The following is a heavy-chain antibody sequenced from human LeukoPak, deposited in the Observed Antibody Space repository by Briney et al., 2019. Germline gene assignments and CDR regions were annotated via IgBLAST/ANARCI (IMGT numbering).Heavy chain of an antibody. J-gene: IGHJ4*02. CDR1: GYSISSGYH. CDR3: ARDDLAYCGGDCYAAFDY. CDR2: IYHSGST. V-gene: IGHV4-38-2*02. Sequence: SETLSLTCTVSGYSISSGYHWGWIRQPPGKGLEWIGSIYHSGSTYYNPSLKSRVTISVDTSKNQFSLKLSSVTAADTAVYYCARDDLAYCGGDCYAAFDYWGQGTLVTVSS. D-gene: IGHD2-21*01.